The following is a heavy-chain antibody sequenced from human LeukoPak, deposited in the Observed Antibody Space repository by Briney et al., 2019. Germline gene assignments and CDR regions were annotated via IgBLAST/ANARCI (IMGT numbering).Heavy chain of an antibody. D-gene: IGHD3-16*02. CDR1: GFTFSSYG. J-gene: IGHJ4*02. V-gene: IGHV3-30*18. CDR3: AKDPSLVY. CDR2: ISYDGSNK. Sequence: GRSLRLSCAASGFTFSSYGMHWVRQAPGKGLEWVAVISYDGSNKYYADSVKGRFTISRDNSKNTLYLQMNSLRAEDTAVYYCAKDPSLVYWGQGTLVTVSS.